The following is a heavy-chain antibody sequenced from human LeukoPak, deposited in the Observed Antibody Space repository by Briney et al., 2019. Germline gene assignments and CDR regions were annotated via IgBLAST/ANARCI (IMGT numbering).Heavy chain of an antibody. CDR1: GGTFSSYA. J-gene: IGHJ4*02. CDR2: IIPILGIA. V-gene: IGHV1-69*04. CDR3: ASQGGDSQNFDY. Sequence: VASVKVSCKASGGTFSSYAISWVRQAPGQGLEWMGRIIPILGIANYAQKFQGRVTITADKSTSTAYMELRSLRSEDTAVYYCASQGGDSQNFDYWGQGTLVTVSS. D-gene: IGHD2-21*02.